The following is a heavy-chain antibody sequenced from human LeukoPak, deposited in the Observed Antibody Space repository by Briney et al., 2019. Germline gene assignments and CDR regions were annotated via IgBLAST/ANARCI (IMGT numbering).Heavy chain of an antibody. V-gene: IGHV3-74*01. CDR2: ISPDSRTL. J-gene: IGHJ4*02. CDR1: GFTFSSNW. D-gene: IGHD3-10*01. Sequence: GGSLRLSCSASGFTFSSNWMHWLHQAPPKGLVGVSHISPDSRTLTYPDSVKGRFTISRDNSKNTLYLQINSLRAQDTAVYYCEKKGYAGSGTYSYYFDYWGQGTLVTVYS. CDR3: EKKGYAGSGTYSYYFDY.